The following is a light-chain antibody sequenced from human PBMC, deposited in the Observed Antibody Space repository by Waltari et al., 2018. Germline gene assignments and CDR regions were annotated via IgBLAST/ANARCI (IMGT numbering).Light chain of an antibody. J-gene: IGLJ1*01. CDR3: CSYAGSYSFV. CDR2: DVS. CDR1: SSDVGGYNY. V-gene: IGLV2-11*01. Sequence: QSALTQPRSVSGSPGQSVTISCTGTSSDVGGYNYVSWYQQHPGKVPKLMIYDVSKRPSGVPDRFSGSKSGHTASLTISGLQAEDEADYYCCSYAGSYSFVFGTGTKVTVL.